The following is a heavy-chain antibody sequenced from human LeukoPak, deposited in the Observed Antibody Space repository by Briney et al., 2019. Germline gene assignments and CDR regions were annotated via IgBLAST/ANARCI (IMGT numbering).Heavy chain of an antibody. Sequence: SETLSLTCTVSGGSIRSSYYYWGWIRQPPGKGLEWIGSIYDSGSTYYNPSLKSRVTISVDTSKNLFSLKLNSVTAADTAVYYCATYSGYDLRYWGQGTLVTVSS. CDR1: GGSIRSSYYY. CDR3: ATYSGYDLRY. CDR2: IYDSGST. V-gene: IGHV4-39*01. D-gene: IGHD5-12*01. J-gene: IGHJ4*02.